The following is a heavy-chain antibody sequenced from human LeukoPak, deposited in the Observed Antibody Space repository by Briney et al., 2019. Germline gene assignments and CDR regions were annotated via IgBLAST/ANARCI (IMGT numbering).Heavy chain of an antibody. CDR2: ISYDGSNK. D-gene: IGHD2-15*01. CDR1: GFIFSSYA. J-gene: IGHJ4*02. V-gene: IGHV3-30*04. CDR3: AKDCGGSCYWDFDY. Sequence: GGSLRLSCAASGFIFSSYAMHWVRQAPGKGLEWVAVISYDGSNKYYTDSVKGRFTISRDNSKNTLYLQMNSLRAEDTAVYYCAKDCGGSCYWDFDYWGQGTLVTVSS.